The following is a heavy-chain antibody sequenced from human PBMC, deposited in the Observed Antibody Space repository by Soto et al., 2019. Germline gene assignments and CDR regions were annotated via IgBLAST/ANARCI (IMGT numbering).Heavy chain of an antibody. V-gene: IGHV4-39*01. Sequence: QLQLQESGPGLVKPSETLSLTCTVSGGSISSSSYYWGWIRQPPGKGLEWIGSIYYSGSTYYNPSLKSRVTISVDTSKNQFSLKLSSVTAADTAVYYCASHYDFWSGYYFDWGQGTLVTVSS. CDR1: GGSISSSSYY. J-gene: IGHJ4*02. D-gene: IGHD3-3*01. CDR2: IYYSGST. CDR3: ASHYDFWSGYYFD.